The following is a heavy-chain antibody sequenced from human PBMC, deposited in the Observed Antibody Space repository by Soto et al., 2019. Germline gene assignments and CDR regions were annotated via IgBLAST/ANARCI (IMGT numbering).Heavy chain of an antibody. J-gene: IGHJ4*02. Sequence: SETLSLTCAVYGGSFSGYYWSWIRQPPGKGLEWIGEINHSGSTNYNPSLKSRVTISVDTSKNQFSLKLSSVTAADTAVYYCARGRSAMWFGETNPDYWGQGTLVTVSS. CDR1: GGSFSGYY. CDR3: ARGRSAMWFGETNPDY. V-gene: IGHV4-34*01. D-gene: IGHD3-10*01. CDR2: INHSGST.